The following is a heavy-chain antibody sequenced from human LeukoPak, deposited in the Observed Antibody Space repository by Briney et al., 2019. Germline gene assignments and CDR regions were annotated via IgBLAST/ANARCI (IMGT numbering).Heavy chain of an antibody. D-gene: IGHD7-27*01. CDR2: IYASGSP. CDR1: GGSISSFY. V-gene: IGHV4-4*07. CDR3: ARGSLGNLDY. Sequence: PSETLSLTCTVSGGSISSFYWSWIRQPAGKGLEWIGRIYASGSPNYNPSLKSRVTMSVDTSKNQFSLRVNSVTAADTAVYYCARGSLGNLDYWGQGTLVTVSS. J-gene: IGHJ4*02.